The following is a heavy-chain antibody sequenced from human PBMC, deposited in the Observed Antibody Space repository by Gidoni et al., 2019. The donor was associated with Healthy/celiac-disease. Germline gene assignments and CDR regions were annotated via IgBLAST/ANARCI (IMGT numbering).Heavy chain of an antibody. CDR2: ISGWGGST. V-gene: IGHV3-23*01. CDR3: AKGGSGVYYDYVWGSYLDNAFDI. CDR1: GFTFSSYA. J-gene: IGHJ3*02. Sequence: EVQLLESGGGLVQPGGSLRLSCAASGFTFSSYAMCWVRQAPGKGLAWVSAISGWGGSTYYADSVKGRFTISRDNSKNTLYLQMNSLRAEDTAVYYCAKGGSGVYYDYVWGSYLDNAFDIWGQGTMVTVSS. D-gene: IGHD3-16*01.